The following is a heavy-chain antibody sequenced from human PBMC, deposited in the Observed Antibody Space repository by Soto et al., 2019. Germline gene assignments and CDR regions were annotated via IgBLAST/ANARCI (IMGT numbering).Heavy chain of an antibody. CDR3: AREDSIIIPAVSDF. D-gene: IGHD2-2*01. Sequence: PGGSLRLSCTVSGFAFNNYGINWVRQAPGKGLEWVSSISKSDYTYYSDSVKGRFAISRDNAKSSVSLQMNTLRVEGTAVYYCAREDSIIIPAVSDFWGQGTLVNVSS. J-gene: IGHJ4*02. CDR1: GFAFNNYG. V-gene: IGHV3-21*01. CDR2: ISKSDYT.